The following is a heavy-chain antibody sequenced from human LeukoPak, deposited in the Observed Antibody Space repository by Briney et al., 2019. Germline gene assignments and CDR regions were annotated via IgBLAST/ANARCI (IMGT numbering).Heavy chain of an antibody. D-gene: IGHD1-1*01. CDR2: ISSNGGST. CDR1: GFTFSSYA. Sequence: GGSLRLSCAASGFTFSSYATHWVRQAPGKGLEYVSAISSNGGSTYYANSVKGRFTISRDNSKNTLYLQMGSLRAEDMAVYYCARGRNDWGQGTLVTVSS. J-gene: IGHJ4*02. V-gene: IGHV3-64*01. CDR3: ARGRND.